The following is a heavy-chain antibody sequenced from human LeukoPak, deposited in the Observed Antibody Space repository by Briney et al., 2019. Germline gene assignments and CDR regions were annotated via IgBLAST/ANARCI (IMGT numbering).Heavy chain of an antibody. J-gene: IGHJ6*03. CDR1: GFYFTAYA. Sequence: PGGSLRPSCAASGFYFTAYAIHWVRQAPGKGLEWVAVISSDGTEAHYVDSVKGRFTISRDNSKNTVYLDVNSLRSEDTALYFCARDLVATIPYYYGYIDVWGKGTTVTVS. CDR3: ARDLVATIPYYYGYIDV. CDR2: ISSDGTEA. V-gene: IGHV3-30*04. D-gene: IGHD5-12*01.